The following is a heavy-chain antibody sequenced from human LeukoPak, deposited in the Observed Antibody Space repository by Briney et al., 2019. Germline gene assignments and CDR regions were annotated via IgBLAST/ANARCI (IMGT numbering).Heavy chain of an antibody. CDR3: PKLPGVTAY. J-gene: IGHJ4*02. V-gene: IGHV3-23*01. CDR2: VNPSGGNT. CDR1: GFTFSSYA. D-gene: IGHD3-10*01. Sequence: GGSLRLSCAVSGFTFSSYAMAWVRQAPGKGLEWVSTVNPSGGNTYYADSVKGRFTISRDNSNDTLYLQMKSLRAEDTAIYYCPKLPGVTAYWGLGTLVTVSS.